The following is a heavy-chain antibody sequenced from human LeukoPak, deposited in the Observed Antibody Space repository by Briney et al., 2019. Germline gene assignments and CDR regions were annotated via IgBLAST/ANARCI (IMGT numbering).Heavy chain of an antibody. CDR1: GFTVSSHY. Sequence: GGSLRLSCAASGFTVSSHYMNWVRQAPGKGLEWVSVIYSGGSTYYADSVKGRFTISRDNAKNSLYLQMNSLRAEDTAMYYCARDAYYYDSSGYYLPAGADYWGQGTLVTVSS. V-gene: IGHV3-66*01. J-gene: IGHJ4*02. CDR3: ARDAYYYDSSGYYLPAGADY. D-gene: IGHD3-22*01. CDR2: IYSGGST.